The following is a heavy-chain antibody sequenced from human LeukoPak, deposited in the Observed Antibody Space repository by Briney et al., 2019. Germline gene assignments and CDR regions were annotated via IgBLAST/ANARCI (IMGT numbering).Heavy chain of an antibody. V-gene: IGHV4-34*01. J-gene: IGHJ5*02. CDR2: INHSGST. D-gene: IGHD2-2*01. CDR3: ARGRFDGVPAA. Sequence: SETLSLTCAVYGGSFSGYYWSWIRQPPGKGLEWIGEINHSGSTNYNPSLKSRVTLSVDTSKNQFSLKLSSVTAADTAVYYCARGRFDGVPAAWGQGTLVTVSS. CDR1: GGSFSGYY.